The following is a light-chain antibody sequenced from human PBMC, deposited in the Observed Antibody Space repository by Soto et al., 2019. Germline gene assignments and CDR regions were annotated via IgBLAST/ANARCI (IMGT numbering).Light chain of an antibody. CDR2: GAS. V-gene: IGKV3-20*01. CDR1: QSVNSDY. CDR3: LHYGGSPLT. J-gene: IGKJ5*01. Sequence: EIVLTHTPGTLSLSPGERATLSCRASQSVNSDYLAWFQQKPGQAPRLLIYGASTRTTGIPDRFSGSGSGTDFTLTIGRLEPGDFAVYYCLHYGGSPLTFGQGTRLE.